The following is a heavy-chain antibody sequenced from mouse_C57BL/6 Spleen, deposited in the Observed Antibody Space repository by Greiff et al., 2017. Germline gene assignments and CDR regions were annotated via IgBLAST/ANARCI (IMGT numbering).Heavy chain of an antibody. D-gene: IGHD2-5*01. J-gene: IGHJ2*01. V-gene: IGHV1-64*01. CDR3: ARSPYSNYGDYFDY. CDR2: INPNSGST. CDR1: GYTFTSYW. Sequence: QVQLQQPGAELVKPGASVKLSCKASGYTFTSYWMHWVKPRPGQGLDWIGMINPNSGSTNYNEKFKSKTPQTEDKSSSTAYMQLSSLTSEDSAVYYCARSPYSNYGDYFDYWGQGTTLTVSA.